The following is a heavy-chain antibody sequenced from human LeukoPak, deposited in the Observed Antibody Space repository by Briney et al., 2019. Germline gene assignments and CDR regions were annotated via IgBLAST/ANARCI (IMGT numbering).Heavy chain of an antibody. J-gene: IGHJ4*02. D-gene: IGHD6-13*01. CDR1: GFTFSSYG. CDR3: ATVRSSSWYRSDY. V-gene: IGHV3-48*04. Sequence: GGSLRLSCAASGFTFSSYGMNWVRQAPGKGLEWLSYISSSGSTIYYADSVKGRFTISRDNAKNSLYLQMNSLRAEDTAVYYCATVRSSSWYRSDYWGQGTLVTVSS. CDR2: ISSSGSTI.